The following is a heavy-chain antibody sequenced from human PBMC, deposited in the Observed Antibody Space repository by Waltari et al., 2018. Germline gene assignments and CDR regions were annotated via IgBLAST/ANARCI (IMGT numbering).Heavy chain of an antibody. D-gene: IGHD3-3*01. CDR1: GFKFDDHG. V-gene: IGHV3-20*01. J-gene: IGHJ3*02. CDR3: ARDISIFALDI. Sequence: EVQLVESGGGVVRPGESLRLSCAVSGFKFDDHGMSWVRQAPGKGLEWVSGINRDGTSTGDGDSVKGRFTISRDNAKNSLYLQMNSLRAEDTAFYHCARDISIFALDIWGRGTMVTVSS. CDR2: INRDGTST.